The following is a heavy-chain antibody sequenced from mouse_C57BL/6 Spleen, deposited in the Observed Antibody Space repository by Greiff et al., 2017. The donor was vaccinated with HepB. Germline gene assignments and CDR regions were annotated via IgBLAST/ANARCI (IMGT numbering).Heavy chain of an antibody. CDR1: GYTFTEYT. J-gene: IGHJ4*01. Sequence: VQLQESGAELVKPGASVKLSCKASGYTFTEYTIHWVKQRSGQGLEWIGWFYPGSGSIKYNEKFKDKATLTADKSSSTVYMELSRLTSEDSAVYFCARHGGTSANWAYYAMDYWGQGTSVTVSS. V-gene: IGHV1-62-2*01. D-gene: IGHD4-1*01. CDR2: FYPGSGSI. CDR3: ARHGGTSANWAYYAMDY.